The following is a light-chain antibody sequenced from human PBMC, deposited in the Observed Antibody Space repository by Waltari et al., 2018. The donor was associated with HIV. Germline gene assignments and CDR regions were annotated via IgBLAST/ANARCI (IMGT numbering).Light chain of an antibody. J-gene: IGKJ2*01. V-gene: IGKV1-27*01. CDR2: AAS. Sequence: DVQMTQSPSSLSASVGDRVAITCRASQGIGSDLAWYQQKPGKVPKLLIYAASTLQSGVPSRFSGSGSGTDFTLTITNLQTEDFSFYYCQRYDRAPYTFGPGTRLEL. CDR3: QRYDRAPYT. CDR1: QGIGSD.